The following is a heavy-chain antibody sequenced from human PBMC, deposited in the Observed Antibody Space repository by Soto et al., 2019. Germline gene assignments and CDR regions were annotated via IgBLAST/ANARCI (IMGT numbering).Heavy chain of an antibody. CDR3: ARALGDYGDPWDDY. J-gene: IGHJ4*02. CDR1: GFTFSSYW. Sequence: EVQLVESGGGLVQPGGSLRLSCAASGFTFSSYWMSWVRQAPGKGLEWVANIKQDGSEKYYVDSVKGRFTISRDNAKNSLYLQMNSLRAEDTAVYYCARALGDYGDPWDDYWGQGTLVTVSS. CDR2: IKQDGSEK. D-gene: IGHD4-17*01. V-gene: IGHV3-7*01.